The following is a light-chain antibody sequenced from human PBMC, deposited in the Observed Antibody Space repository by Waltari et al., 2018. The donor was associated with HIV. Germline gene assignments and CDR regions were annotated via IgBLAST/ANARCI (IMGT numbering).Light chain of an antibody. J-gene: IGLJ2*01. CDR1: SGSIASHY. CDR3: QSYDSSNQV. CDR2: EDN. V-gene: IGLV6-57*01. Sequence: FLLTQPHSASESPGKTVTIPLTPSSGSIASHYVQWYQQRPGSSPTTVIYEDNQRPSGVPDRFSGSIDSSSNSASLTISGLKTEDEADYYCQSYDSSNQVFGGGTKLTVL.